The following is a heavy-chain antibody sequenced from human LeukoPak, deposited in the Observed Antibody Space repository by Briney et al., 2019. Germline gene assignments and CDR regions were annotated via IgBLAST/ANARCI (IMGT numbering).Heavy chain of an antibody. J-gene: IGHJ6*02. CDR2: INPSGGST. V-gene: IGHV1-46*01. CDR3: ARDRGYCSSTGCPPQYGMDV. CDR1: GYTFTSYY. D-gene: IGHD2-2*01. Sequence: ASVKVYCKASGYTFTSYYMHWVRQAPGQGLEWMGIINPSGGSTSSAQKFQGTVTMTRDTSTSTVYMELSSLRSEDTAVYYCARDRGYCSSTGCPPQYGMDVWGQGTTVTVSS.